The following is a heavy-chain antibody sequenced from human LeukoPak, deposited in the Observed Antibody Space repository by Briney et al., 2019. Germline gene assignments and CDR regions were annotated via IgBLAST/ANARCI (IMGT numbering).Heavy chain of an antibody. V-gene: IGHV3-7*01. CDR3: ARAHKLLWFGELFDY. Sequence: PGGSLRLSCAASGFTFSSYWMSWVRQAPGKGLEWVANIKQDGSEKYYVDSVKGRFTISRDNAKNSLYLQMNSLRAEDTAVYYCARAHKLLWFGELFDYWGQGPLVTVSS. CDR2: IKQDGSEK. CDR1: GFTFSSYW. D-gene: IGHD3-10*01. J-gene: IGHJ4*02.